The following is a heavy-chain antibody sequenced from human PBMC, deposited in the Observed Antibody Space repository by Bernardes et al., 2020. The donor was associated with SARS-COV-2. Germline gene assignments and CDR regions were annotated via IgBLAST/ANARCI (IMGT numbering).Heavy chain of an antibody. V-gene: IGHV3-23*01. Sequence: GGSLRLSCAASGFTFRSSAMSWFRQSPGKGLEWFSLIIGSGTNTFSADSVKGRFTISRDNSKNTLYLQVNSLRAEDTAVYYCAKRGGYSFDYWGQGTLVTVSS. D-gene: IGHD3-16*01. CDR2: IIGSGTNT. CDR3: AKRGGYSFDY. J-gene: IGHJ4*02. CDR1: GFTFRSSA.